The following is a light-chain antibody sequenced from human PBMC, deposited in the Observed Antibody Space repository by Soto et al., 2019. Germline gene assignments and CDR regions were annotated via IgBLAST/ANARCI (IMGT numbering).Light chain of an antibody. V-gene: IGLV4-69*01. CDR1: SGHITYA. CDR2: VNSDGSH. J-gene: IGLJ2*01. CDR3: QTWATGIDVL. Sequence: QLVLTQSPSASASLGASVKLTCTLTSGHITYAIAWHQQQPEKGPRFLMKVNSDGSHTKGDGVPDRFSGSASGAERYLTISNLQSDDEADYFCQTWATGIDVLFGGGTQLTVL.